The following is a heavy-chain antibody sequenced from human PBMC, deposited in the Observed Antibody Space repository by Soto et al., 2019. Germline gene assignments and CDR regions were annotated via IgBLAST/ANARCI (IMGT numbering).Heavy chain of an antibody. J-gene: IGHJ3*02. V-gene: IGHV4-31*03. CDR1: GGSISSGGYY. CDR3: ATPEGSDPGAFDI. CDR2: IYYSGST. Sequence: QVQLQESGPGLVKPSQTLSLTCTVSGGSISSGGYYWSWIRQHPGKGLEWIGYIYYSGSTYYNPSLKSRVTLAVDTSKNQFSLKLSSVTAADTAVYYCATPEGSDPGAFDIWGQGTMVTVSS. D-gene: IGHD2-21*02.